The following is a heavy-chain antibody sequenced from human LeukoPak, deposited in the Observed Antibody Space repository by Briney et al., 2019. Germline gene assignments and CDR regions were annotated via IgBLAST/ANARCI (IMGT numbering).Heavy chain of an antibody. Sequence: SVKVSCKASGGTFSSYAISWVRQAPGQGLEWMGGIIPIFGTANYAQKFQGRVTITADESTSTAYMELSSLRSEDTAVYYCARDHYDDGGAFDIWGQGTMVTVPS. CDR1: GGTFSSYA. V-gene: IGHV1-69*13. J-gene: IGHJ3*02. CDR2: IIPIFGTA. D-gene: IGHD3-3*01. CDR3: ARDHYDDGGAFDI.